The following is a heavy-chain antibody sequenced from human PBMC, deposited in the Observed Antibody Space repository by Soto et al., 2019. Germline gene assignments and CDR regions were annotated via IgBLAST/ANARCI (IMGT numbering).Heavy chain of an antibody. CDR1: SDSVSSHY. V-gene: IGHV4-59*02. Sequence: XXTLSVTCSFSSDSVSSHYLTWIRQSPEKGLEWMGXMHYNXFSHYNSSLKXXLSLSVDXXKNQFTLQMTSVTVADTAVYYCATSYGNACYSYWGQGTQVTVSS. CDR2: MHYNXFS. CDR3: ATSYGNACYSY. D-gene: IGHD2-15*01. J-gene: IGHJ4*02.